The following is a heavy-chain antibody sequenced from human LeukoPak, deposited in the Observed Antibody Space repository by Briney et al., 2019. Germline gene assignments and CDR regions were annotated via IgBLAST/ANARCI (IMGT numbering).Heavy chain of an antibody. CDR3: AELGITMIGGV. D-gene: IGHD3-10*02. CDR2: IKSDGSST. J-gene: IGHJ6*04. CDR1: GFTFSNYW. V-gene: IGHV3-74*01. Sequence: GGSLRLSCAASGFTFSNYWMHWVRQAPGKGLVWVSRIKSDGSSTTYADSVKGRFTISRDNAKNTLYLQMNSLRAEDTAVYYCAELGITMIGGVWGKGTTVTISS.